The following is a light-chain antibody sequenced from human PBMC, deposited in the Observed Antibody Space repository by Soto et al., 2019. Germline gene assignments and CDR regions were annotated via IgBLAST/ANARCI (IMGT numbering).Light chain of an antibody. V-gene: IGKV3-11*01. Sequence: VVLTQSPATLSLSLGESATLSCRASQSVGSNLAWYQQKRGQAPRLLIYDATERATGIPARFTGSRSGTDFTLSISSLEPDDFAVYYCQQRCDRLSFGGGTVVEI. CDR1: QSVGSN. CDR2: DAT. CDR3: QQRCDRLS. J-gene: IGKJ4*01.